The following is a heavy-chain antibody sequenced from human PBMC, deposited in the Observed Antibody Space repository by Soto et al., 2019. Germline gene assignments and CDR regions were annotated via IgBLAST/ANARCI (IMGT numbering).Heavy chain of an antibody. CDR3: ARVLWFWELLSSSPDY. J-gene: IGHJ4*02. D-gene: IGHD3-10*01. Sequence: SETLSLTCTVSGGSISSGGYYWSWIRQHPGKGLEWIGYIYYSGSTYYNPSLKSRVTISVDNAKNSLYLQMNSLRAEDTAVYYCARVLWFWELLSSSPDYWGQGTLVTVSS. CDR2: IYYSGST. CDR1: GGSISSGGYY. V-gene: IGHV4-31*03.